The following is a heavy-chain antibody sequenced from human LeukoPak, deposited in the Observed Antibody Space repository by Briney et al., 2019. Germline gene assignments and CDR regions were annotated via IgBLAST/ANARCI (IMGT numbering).Heavy chain of an antibody. J-gene: IGHJ6*03. CDR3: ARGILRYFDWSFYYMDV. D-gene: IGHD3-9*01. V-gene: IGHV1-18*01. CDR2: ISAYNGNT. CDR1: GYTFTSYG. Sequence: GASVKVSCKASGYTFTSYGISWVRQAPGQGLEWMGWISAYNGNTNYAQRLQGRVTMTTDTSTSTAYMELRSLRSDDTAVYYCARGILRYFDWSFYYMDVWGKGTTVTISS.